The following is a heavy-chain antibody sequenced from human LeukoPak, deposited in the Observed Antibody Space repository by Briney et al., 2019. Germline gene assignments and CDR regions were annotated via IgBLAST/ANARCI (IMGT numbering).Heavy chain of an antibody. V-gene: IGHV3-48*03. Sequence: GGSLRLSCAASGFTFSSYEMNWVRQAPGKGLEWVSYISSSGSNIYYADSVKGRFTISRDNAKNSLYLKMNSLRAEDTAVYYCARGAHAFDIWGQGTMVTVS. CDR2: ISSSGSNI. J-gene: IGHJ3*02. CDR1: GFTFSSYE. CDR3: ARGAHAFDI.